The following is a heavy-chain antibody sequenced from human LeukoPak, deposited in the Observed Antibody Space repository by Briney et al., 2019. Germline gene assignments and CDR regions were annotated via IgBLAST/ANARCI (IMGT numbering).Heavy chain of an antibody. D-gene: IGHD1-26*01. CDR3: AGARSGSYPFDY. J-gene: IGHJ4*02. V-gene: IGHV3-53*01. Sequence: PGGSLRLSGAASGFTFSSYWMSWVRQAPGKGLEWVSVIYSGGSTYYADSVKGRFTISRDNSKNTLYLQMNSLRAEDTAVYYYAGARSGSYPFDYWGQGTLVTVSS. CDR1: GFTFSSYW. CDR2: IYSGGST.